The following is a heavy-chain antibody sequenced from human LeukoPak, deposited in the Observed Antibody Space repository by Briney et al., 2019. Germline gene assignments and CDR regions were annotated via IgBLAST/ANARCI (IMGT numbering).Heavy chain of an antibody. CDR3: ARGRKSGYGNPFFDY. CDR2: IGSSGTPI. CDR1: GFTFSSYS. D-gene: IGHD5-18*01. J-gene: IGHJ4*02. Sequence: PGGSLRLSCAASGFTFSSYSMNWVRQAPGKGLEWVSYIGSSGTPIYYADSVKGRFTISRDNAKNSLYLQMNSLSAEDTAVYYCARGRKSGYGNPFFDYWGQGTLVTVSS. V-gene: IGHV3-48*04.